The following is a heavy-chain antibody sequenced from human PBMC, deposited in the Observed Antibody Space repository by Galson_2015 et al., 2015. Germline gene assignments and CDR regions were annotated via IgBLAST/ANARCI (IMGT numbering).Heavy chain of an antibody. D-gene: IGHD5-18*01. CDR2: IIPIFGTA. CDR1: GVTFSSYA. V-gene: IGHV1-69*13. J-gene: IGHJ5*02. Sequence: SVKVSCTASGVTFSSYAISWVRQAPGQGLEWMGGIIPIFGTANSAQKFQGRVTFTADESTSTAYMELSSLRSEDKAVYYCARGRQGRYGLTWFDPWGQGTLVTVSS. CDR3: ARGRQGRYGLTWFDP.